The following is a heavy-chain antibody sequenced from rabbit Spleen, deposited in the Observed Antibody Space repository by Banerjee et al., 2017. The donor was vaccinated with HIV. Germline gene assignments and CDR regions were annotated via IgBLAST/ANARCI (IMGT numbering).Heavy chain of an antibody. J-gene: IGHJ4*01. CDR1: GFSFSDSYW. V-gene: IGHV1S45*01. CDR3: ARDLVVAIGWNFNL. Sequence: QEQLVESGGDLVKPGASLTLTCKASGFSFSDSYWIYWVRQAPGKGLEWIGTVYAGSTGTTDYARWAKGRFTISKTSSTTVTLQMTSLTAADTATYFCARDLVVAIGWNFNLWGPGTLVTVS. CDR2: VYAGSTGTT. D-gene: IGHD3-3*01.